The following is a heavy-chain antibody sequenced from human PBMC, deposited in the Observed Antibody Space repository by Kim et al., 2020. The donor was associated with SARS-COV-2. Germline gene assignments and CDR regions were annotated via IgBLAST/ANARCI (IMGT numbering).Heavy chain of an antibody. V-gene: IGHV1-3*01. Sequence: ASVKVSCKASGYTFTSYAMHWVRQAPGQRLEWMGWINAGNGNTKYSQKFQGRVTITRDTSASTAYMELSSLRSEDTAVYYCAGCARQWLVLGGSTWFDPWGQGTLVTVSS. J-gene: IGHJ5*02. CDR2: INAGNGNT. D-gene: IGHD6-19*01. CDR3: AGCARQWLVLGGSTWFDP. CDR1: GYTFTSYA.